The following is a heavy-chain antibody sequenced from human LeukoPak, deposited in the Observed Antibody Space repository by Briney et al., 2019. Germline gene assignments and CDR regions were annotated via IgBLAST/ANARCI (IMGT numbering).Heavy chain of an antibody. Sequence: SVKVSCKDSGGTFSSYAISWVRQAPGQGLGWMGRINPIFDKANYAQKFQGRVTITTDESTTTAYMELSSLRSDDTAVYYCARDKGSSGYYRTYYFDYWGQGTLVTVSS. D-gene: IGHD3-22*01. V-gene: IGHV1-69*05. CDR3: ARDKGSSGYYRTYYFDY. J-gene: IGHJ4*02. CDR1: GGTFSSYA. CDR2: INPIFDKA.